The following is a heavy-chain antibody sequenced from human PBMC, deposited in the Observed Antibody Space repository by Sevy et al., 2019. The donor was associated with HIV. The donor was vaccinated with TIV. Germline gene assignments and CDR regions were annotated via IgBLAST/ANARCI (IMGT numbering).Heavy chain of an antibody. CDR3: SSQRSIAVAGDYFDY. J-gene: IGHJ4*02. V-gene: IGHV3-73*01. Sequence: GGSLRLSCAASGFNFSGSTMYWVRQASGKGLEWVGRIRRKVNIYATAYAASVKGRFTISRDDSKNTAYLQMNGLKTEDTVIYYCSSQRSIAVAGDYFDYWGQGTLVTVSS. D-gene: IGHD6-19*01. CDR2: IRRKVNIYAT. CDR1: GFNFSGST.